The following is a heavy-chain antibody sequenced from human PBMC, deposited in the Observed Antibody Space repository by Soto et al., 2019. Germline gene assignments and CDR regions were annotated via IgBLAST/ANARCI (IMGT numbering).Heavy chain of an antibody. Sequence: EVQLVESGGGLVQPGGSLRLSCAASGFTFSDHYMDWVRQAPGKGLEWVGRSRNKANSYSTEDAASVKGRFTISRAESKNSLYLQMNSLKTEDTAVYYCARFSGSYTRGLDYWGQGTLVTVSS. CDR1: GFTFSDHY. CDR2: SRNKANSYST. CDR3: ARFSGSYTRGLDY. D-gene: IGHD1-26*01. J-gene: IGHJ4*02. V-gene: IGHV3-72*01.